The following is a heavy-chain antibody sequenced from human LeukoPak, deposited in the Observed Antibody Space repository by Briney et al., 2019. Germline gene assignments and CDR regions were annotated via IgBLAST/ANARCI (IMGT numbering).Heavy chain of an antibody. CDR1: AYGFPSYL. Sequence: AQSLQIPSPGSAYGFPSYLIGWVGQMTPKGLEWMGIIYPGDFDIRYSPSLQGQVTISAAKSTSTAYLQLSSLTASDTARYYCARQGMGPAAILDFGCWGQGTMVSVAS. J-gene: IGHJ4*02. V-gene: IGHV5-51*01. CDR2: IYPGDFDI. CDR3: ARQGMGPAAILDFGC. D-gene: IGHD2-2*02.